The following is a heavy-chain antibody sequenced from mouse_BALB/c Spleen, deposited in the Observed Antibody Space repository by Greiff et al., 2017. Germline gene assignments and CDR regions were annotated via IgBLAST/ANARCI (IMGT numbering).Heavy chain of an antibody. CDR2: INPYNGDT. CDR1: GYSFTGYF. CDR3: ARSTMITRGYFDY. V-gene: IGHV1-20*02. Sequence: VQLQQSGPELVKPGASVKISCKASGYSFTGYFMNWVMQSHGKSLEWIGRINPYNGDTFYNQKFKGKATLTVDKSSSTAHMELRSLASEDSAVYYCARSTMITRGYFDYWGQGTTLTVSS. D-gene: IGHD2-4*01. J-gene: IGHJ2*01.